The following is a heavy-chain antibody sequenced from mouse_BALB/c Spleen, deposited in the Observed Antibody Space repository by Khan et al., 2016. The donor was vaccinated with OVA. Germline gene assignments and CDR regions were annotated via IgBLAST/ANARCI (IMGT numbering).Heavy chain of an antibody. CDR1: GYIFTSYW. D-gene: IGHD3-2*02. CDR3: AREEALYYFDY. V-gene: IGHV1S132*01. CDR2: IYPGTDNI. J-gene: IGHJ2*01. Sequence: QVRLQQSGAELVRPGASVKLSCKTSGYIFTSYWIHWVVQRSGQGLEWIARIYPGTDNIYYNEEFKDKATLTADKSSSTAYMQLSSLKSDDSAVYFCAREEALYYFDYWGQGTTLTVSS.